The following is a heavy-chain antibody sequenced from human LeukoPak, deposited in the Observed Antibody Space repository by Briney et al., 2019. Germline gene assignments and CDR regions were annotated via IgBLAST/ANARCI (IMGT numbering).Heavy chain of an antibody. Sequence: GGSLRLSCAASGFTFSSYAMSWARQAPGKGLEWVSAISGSGGSTYYADSVKGRFTISRDNSKNTLYLQMNSLRAEDTAVYYCARGLGAGATNWFDPWGQGTLVTVSS. CDR2: ISGSGGST. CDR1: GFTFSSYA. CDR3: ARGLGAGATNWFDP. D-gene: IGHD1-1*01. J-gene: IGHJ5*02. V-gene: IGHV3-23*01.